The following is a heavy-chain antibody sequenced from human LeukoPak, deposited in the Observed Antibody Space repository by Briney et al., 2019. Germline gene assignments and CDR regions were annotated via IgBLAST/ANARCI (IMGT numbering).Heavy chain of an antibody. D-gene: IGHD5-12*01. V-gene: IGHV3-30*04. CDR3: ARPRGYSGYDPAFFDY. J-gene: IGHJ4*02. CDR2: ISYDGCNK. Sequence: GRSLRLSCAASGFTFSSYAMHWVRQAPGKGLEWVAVISYDGCNKYYADSVKGRFTISRDNSKNTLYLQMNSLRAEDTAVYYCARPRGYSGYDPAFFDYWGQGTLVTVSS. CDR1: GFTFSSYA.